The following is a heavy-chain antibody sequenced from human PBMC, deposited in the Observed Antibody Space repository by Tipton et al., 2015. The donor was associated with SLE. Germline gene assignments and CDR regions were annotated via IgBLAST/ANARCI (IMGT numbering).Heavy chain of an antibody. D-gene: IGHD3-10*01. Sequence: TLSLTCTVSGYSISSGYYWGWIRQPPGKGLEWIGSMYQSGRTYSNPSLKSRVTISVDMSKNQFSLKLSSVTAADTAVYYCARHWDYFGSGSYPYAFDIWGQGTMVTVSS. CDR3: ARHWDYFGSGSYPYAFDI. J-gene: IGHJ3*02. CDR2: MYQSGRT. V-gene: IGHV4-38-2*02. CDR1: GYSISSGYY.